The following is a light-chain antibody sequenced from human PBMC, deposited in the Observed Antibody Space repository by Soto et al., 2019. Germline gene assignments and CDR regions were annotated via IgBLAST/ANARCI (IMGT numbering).Light chain of an antibody. CDR1: QGIRND. CDR2: AAS. Sequence: IQMTQSPSYLSASVGDRVTITCRASQGIRNDLGGYQQKPGKDPKLLIYAASSLQSGGPSRLSGSGSGTDFTLTISSLQPEDFATYYCQQSYSTPRTFGQGTKVDIK. CDR3: QQSYSTPRT. V-gene: IGKV1-39*01. J-gene: IGKJ1*01.